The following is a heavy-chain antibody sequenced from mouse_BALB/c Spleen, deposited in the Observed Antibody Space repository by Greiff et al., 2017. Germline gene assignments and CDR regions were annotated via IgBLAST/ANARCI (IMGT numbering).Heavy chain of an antibody. Sequence: QVQLQQPGSELVRPGASVKLSCKASGYTFTSYWMHWVKQRPGQGLEWIGVINPGSGGTNYNEKFKGKATLTADKSSSTAYMQLSSLTSDDSAVYFCARTVVGGDYWGQGTTLTVSS. CDR3: ARTVVGGDY. J-gene: IGHJ2*01. CDR1: GYTFTSYW. D-gene: IGHD1-1*01. CDR2: INPGSGGT. V-gene: IGHV1-54*03.